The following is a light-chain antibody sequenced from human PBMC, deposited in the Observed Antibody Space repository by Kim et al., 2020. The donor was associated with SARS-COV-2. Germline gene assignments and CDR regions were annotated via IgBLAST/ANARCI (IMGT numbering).Light chain of an antibody. CDR3: QTWYSNCV. Sequence: VSPGQQACITHQGENLSAKYAFWHQHKPAQSTAQVIYSDSKGHTGIPARVCASTTGNTATLSVSGNQTMDEADYYSQTWYSNCVFGGGTKLT. J-gene: IGLJ3*02. V-gene: IGLV3-1*01. CDR2: SDS. CDR1: NLSAKY.